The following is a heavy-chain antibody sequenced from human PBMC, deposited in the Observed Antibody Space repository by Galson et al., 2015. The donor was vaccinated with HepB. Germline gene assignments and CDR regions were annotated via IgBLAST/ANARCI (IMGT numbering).Heavy chain of an antibody. Sequence: SETLSLTCTVSGASISSSLYYWVWVRQPPEKGLEWIGSIYYTGNTCYKSSLKSRVTISADMSKNQFSLKVNSVTAADTAVYYCARAAGDSSTYANDYWGQGALVTAAS. CDR3: ARAAGDSSTYANDY. J-gene: IGHJ4*02. D-gene: IGHD5-18*01. V-gene: IGHV4-39*07. CDR2: IYYTGNT. CDR1: GASISSSLYY.